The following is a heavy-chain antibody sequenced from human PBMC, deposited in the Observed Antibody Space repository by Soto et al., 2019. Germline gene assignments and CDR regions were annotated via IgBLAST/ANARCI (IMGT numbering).Heavy chain of an antibody. Sequence: GGSLRLSCAASGFTFSSYAMHWVRQAPGKGLEWVAVISYDGSNKYYADSVKGRFTISRDNSKNTLYLQMNSLRAEDTAVYYCARDRIQAAWDPWGQGTLVTVSS. CDR1: GFTFSSYA. V-gene: IGHV3-30-3*01. D-gene: IGHD6-13*01. CDR2: ISYDGSNK. J-gene: IGHJ5*02. CDR3: ARDRIQAAWDP.